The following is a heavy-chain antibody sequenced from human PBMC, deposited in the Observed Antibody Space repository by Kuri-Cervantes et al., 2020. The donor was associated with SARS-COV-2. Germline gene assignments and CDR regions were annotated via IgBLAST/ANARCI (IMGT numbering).Heavy chain of an antibody. CDR2: ISGSGGST. CDR1: GFTFSSYA. CDR3: ASSQRTIAARERYYFDY. J-gene: IGHJ4*02. Sequence: GESLKISCAASGFTFSSYAMSWVRQAPGKGLEWVSAISGSGGSTYYADSVKGRFTISRDNSKNTLYLQMNSLRAEDSAVYYCASSQRTIAARERYYFDYWGQGTLVTVSS. D-gene: IGHD6-6*01. V-gene: IGHV3-23*01.